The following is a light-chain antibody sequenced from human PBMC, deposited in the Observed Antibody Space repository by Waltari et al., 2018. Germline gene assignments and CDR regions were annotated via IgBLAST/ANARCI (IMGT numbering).Light chain of an antibody. CDR1: RSNRGNHI. CDR2: NNN. V-gene: IGLV1-44*01. J-gene: IGLJ3*02. Sequence: QSVLTQPPSASGTPGQRVTIPCFGSRSNRGNHIVSWYLQAPGTAPKPLIYNNNQQPSGVPERFSGSKSGTSASLAISWLQSEDEAEYSCAAWDDSLEGWVFGGGTRLTVL. CDR3: AAWDDSLEGWV.